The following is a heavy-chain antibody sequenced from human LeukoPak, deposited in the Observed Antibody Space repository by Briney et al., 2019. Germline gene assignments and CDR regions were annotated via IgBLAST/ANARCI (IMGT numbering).Heavy chain of an antibody. CDR3: ASQRGSYYRPAPFDY. CDR2: INHSGST. D-gene: IGHD1-26*01. CDR1: GGSFSGYY. J-gene: IGHJ4*02. V-gene: IGHV4-34*01. Sequence: NPSETLSLTCAVYGGSFSGYYWSWIRQPPGKGLEWIGEINHSGSTNYNPSLKSRVTISVDTSKNQFSLKLSSVTAADTAVYYCASQRGSYYRPAPFDYWGQGTLVTVSS.